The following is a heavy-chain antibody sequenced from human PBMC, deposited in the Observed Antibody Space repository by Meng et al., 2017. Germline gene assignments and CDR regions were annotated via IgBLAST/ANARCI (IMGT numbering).Heavy chain of an antibody. V-gene: IGHV3-33*01. Sequence: QVAVVGSGGGVVQPGRSLRLSCAASGFTFSSYGMHWVRQAPGKGLEWVAVIWYDGSNKYYADSVKGRFTISRDNSKNTLYLQMNSLRAEDTAVYYCAREISWELLGYFDYWGQGTLVTVSS. J-gene: IGHJ4*02. CDR3: AREISWELLGYFDY. D-gene: IGHD1-26*01. CDR2: IWYDGSNK. CDR1: GFTFSSYG.